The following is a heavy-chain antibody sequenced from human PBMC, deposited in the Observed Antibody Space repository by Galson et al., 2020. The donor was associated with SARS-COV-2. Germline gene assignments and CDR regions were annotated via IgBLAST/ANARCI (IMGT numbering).Heavy chain of an antibody. Sequence: GESLKISCAASGFTFSSYAMHWVRQAPGKGLEWVAVISYDGSNKYYADSVKGQFTISRDNSKNTLYLQMNSLRAEDTAVYYCARDLRGSYSYYFDYWGQGTLVTVSS. D-gene: IGHD1-26*01. J-gene: IGHJ4*02. CDR1: GFTFSSYA. CDR2: ISYDGSNK. CDR3: ARDLRGSYSYYFDY. V-gene: IGHV3-30-3*01.